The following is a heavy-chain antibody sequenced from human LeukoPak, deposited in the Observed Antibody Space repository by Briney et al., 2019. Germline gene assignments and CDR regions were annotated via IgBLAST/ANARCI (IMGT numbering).Heavy chain of an antibody. CDR2: IHASGST. V-gene: IGHV4-4*09. Sequence: KPSETLFLTCSVSVGSISGCYWSWIRLPPGKGLEWIGYIHASGSTHYNSSLKSRVTILLDTSKNQFSLEVISLTAADTAVYYCARRFFDQDFFDYWGQGTLVTVSS. CDR1: VGSISGCY. J-gene: IGHJ4*02. CDR3: ARRFFDQDFFDY. D-gene: IGHD3-9*01.